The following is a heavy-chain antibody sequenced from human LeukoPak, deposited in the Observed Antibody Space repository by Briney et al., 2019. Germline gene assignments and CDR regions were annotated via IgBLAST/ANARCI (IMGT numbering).Heavy chain of an antibody. D-gene: IGHD1-26*01. V-gene: IGHV3-64*01. CDR1: GIIFSNYA. CDR3: ARGRQGAKTRYFDL. Sequence: GGSLRLSCAASGIIFSNYAMHWVRQGPGKGLDCISTISSDGGSTYYANSVKGRFTISRDNSKNTLYLQMGSLRAEDMAVYYCARGRQGAKTRYFDLWGRGTRVTVSS. CDR2: ISSDGGST. J-gene: IGHJ2*01.